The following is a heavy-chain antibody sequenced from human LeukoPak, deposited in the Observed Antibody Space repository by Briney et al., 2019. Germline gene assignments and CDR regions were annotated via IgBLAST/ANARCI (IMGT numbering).Heavy chain of an antibody. J-gene: IGHJ4*02. CDR3: ARDPSGYAEFDY. Sequence: SETLSLTCAVSGGSISKNNYYWGWIRQPPGKGLEWIGSIYYTGTTYYNPSLKSRVTISVDTSKNQFSLKLSSVTAADTAVYYCARDPSGYAEFDYWGQGTLVTVSS. V-gene: IGHV4-39*02. D-gene: IGHD1-1*01. CDR2: IYYTGTT. CDR1: GGSISKNNYY.